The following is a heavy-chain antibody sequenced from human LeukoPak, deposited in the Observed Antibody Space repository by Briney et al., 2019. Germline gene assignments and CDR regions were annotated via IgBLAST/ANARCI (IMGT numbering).Heavy chain of an antibody. D-gene: IGHD3-22*01. Sequence: GGSLRLSCAASGFTFSSYSMNWVRQAPGKGLEWVSSISSSSYIYYADSVKGRFTISRDNAKNSLYLQMNSLRAEDTAVYYCARDSHLYYYDSSGHIDYWGQGTLVTVSS. CDR1: GFTFSSYS. V-gene: IGHV3-21*01. CDR2: ISSSSYI. J-gene: IGHJ4*02. CDR3: ARDSHLYYYDSSGHIDY.